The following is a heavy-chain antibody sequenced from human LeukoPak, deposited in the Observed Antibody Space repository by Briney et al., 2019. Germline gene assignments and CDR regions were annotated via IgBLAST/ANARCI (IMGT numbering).Heavy chain of an antibody. CDR2: ISGSGGST. V-gene: IGHV3-23*01. Sequence: GGSLRLSCAASGFTFSSYSMNWVRQAPGKGLEWVSAISGSGGSTYYADSVKGRFTISRDNSKNTLYLQMNSLRAEDTAVYYCAKDPGYYDSSGYYDYWGQGTLVTVSS. J-gene: IGHJ4*02. CDR3: AKDPGYYDSSGYYDY. CDR1: GFTFSSYS. D-gene: IGHD3-22*01.